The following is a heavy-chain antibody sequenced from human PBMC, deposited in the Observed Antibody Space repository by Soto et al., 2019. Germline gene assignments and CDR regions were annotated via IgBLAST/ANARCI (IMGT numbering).Heavy chain of an antibody. CDR3: AGRCDGTNCLGHVDY. Sequence: QVQLVQSGAEVKKPGSSVKVSCRASGGTFNNYVINWVRQAPGQGLEWMAGIIPIFGTANYAQKIQGRVTMTADKSTSTAYRELNSLRSEDTAVEYWAGRCDGTNCLGHVDYWGQGTLGTVSA. CDR1: GGTFNNYV. D-gene: IGHD2-2*01. V-gene: IGHV1-69*06. CDR2: IIPIFGTA. J-gene: IGHJ4*02.